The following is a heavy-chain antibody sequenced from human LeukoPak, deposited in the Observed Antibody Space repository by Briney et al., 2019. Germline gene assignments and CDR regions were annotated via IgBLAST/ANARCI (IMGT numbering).Heavy chain of an antibody. D-gene: IGHD3-22*01. CDR3: AGSSGPPFDY. CDR1: GGSISSGGYY. J-gene: IGHJ4*02. V-gene: IGHV4-31*03. Sequence: SQTLSLTCTVSGGSISSGGYYWSWIRQHPGKGLECIGYIYYSGSTYYNPSLKSRVTISVDTSKNQFSLKLSSVTAADTAVYYCAGSSGPPFDYWGQGTLVTVSS. CDR2: IYYSGST.